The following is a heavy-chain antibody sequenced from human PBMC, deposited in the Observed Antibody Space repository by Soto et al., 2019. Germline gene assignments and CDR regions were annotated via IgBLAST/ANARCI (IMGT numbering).Heavy chain of an antibody. CDR3: AREMAT. CDR2: ISYDGSNK. V-gene: IGHV3-30-3*01. D-gene: IGHD5-12*01. J-gene: IGHJ4*02. CDR1: GFTFSSYA. Sequence: PGGSLRLSCAASGFTFSSYAMHWVRQAPGKGLEWVAVISYDGSNKYYADSVKGRFTISRDNAKNSLYLQMNSLRDEDTAVYYCAREMATGGQGTLVTVSS.